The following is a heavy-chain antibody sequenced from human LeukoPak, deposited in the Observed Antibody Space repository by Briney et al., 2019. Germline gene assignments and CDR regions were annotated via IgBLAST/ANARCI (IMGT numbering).Heavy chain of an antibody. CDR2: IIPIFGTA. CDR1: GGTFSSYA. D-gene: IGHD2-2*02. CDR3: ARSGPLLYNWFDP. J-gene: IGHJ5*02. Sequence: ASVKVSCKASGGTFSSYAISWVRQAPGQGLEWMGGIIPIFGTANYAQKFQGRVTITTDESTSTAYMELSSLRSEDTAVYYCARSGPLLYNWFDPWGQGTLVTVSS. V-gene: IGHV1-69*05.